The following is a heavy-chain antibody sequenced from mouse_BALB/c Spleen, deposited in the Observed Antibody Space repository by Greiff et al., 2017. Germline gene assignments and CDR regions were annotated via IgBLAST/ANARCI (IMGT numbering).Heavy chain of an antibody. V-gene: IGHV14-3*02. CDR1: GFNIKDTY. J-gene: IGHJ4*01. CDR2: IDPANGNT. Sequence: VQLKQSGAELVKPGASVKLSCTASGFNIKDTYMHWVKQRPEQGLEWIGRIDPANGNTKYDPKFQGKATITADTSSNTAYLQLSSLTSEDTAVYYCAMYYGSSYYAMDYWGQGTSVTVSS. CDR3: AMYYGSSYYAMDY. D-gene: IGHD1-1*01.